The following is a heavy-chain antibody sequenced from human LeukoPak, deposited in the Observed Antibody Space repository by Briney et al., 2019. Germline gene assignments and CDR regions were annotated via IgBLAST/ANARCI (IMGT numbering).Heavy chain of an antibody. CDR3: ARHPDSSGSL. CDR2: ISAYNGNT. V-gene: IGHV1-18*01. D-gene: IGHD6-19*01. CDR1: GYIFSNFD. Sequence: ASVKVSCKASGYIFSNFDINWVRQAPGQGLEWMGWISAYNGNTNYAQKLQGRVTMTTDTSTSTAYMELRSLRSDDTAVYYCARHPDSSGSLWGQGTLVTVSS. J-gene: IGHJ4*02.